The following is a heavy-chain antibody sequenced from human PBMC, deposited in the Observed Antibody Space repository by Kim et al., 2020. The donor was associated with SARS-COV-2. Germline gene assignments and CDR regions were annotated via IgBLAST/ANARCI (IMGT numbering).Heavy chain of an antibody. V-gene: IGHV1-18*01. Sequence: ASVKVSCKASGYTFTSYGISWVRQAPGQGLEWMGWISAYNDNTNYAQKLQGRVTMTTDTSTSTAYMELRSLRSDDTAVYYCARGGEADIVATIFGSSAPYNWFGPWGQGTLVTVSS. D-gene: IGHD5-12*01. CDR1: GYTFTSYG. CDR3: ARGGEADIVATIFGSSAPYNWFGP. J-gene: IGHJ5*02. CDR2: ISAYNDNT.